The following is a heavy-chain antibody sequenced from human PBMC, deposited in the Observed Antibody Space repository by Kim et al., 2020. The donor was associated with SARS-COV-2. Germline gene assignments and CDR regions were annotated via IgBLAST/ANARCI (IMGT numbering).Heavy chain of an antibody. CDR2: IWYDGSNK. Sequence: GGSLRLSCAASGFTFSSYGMHWVRQAPGKGLEWVAVIWYDGSNKYYADSVKGRFTISRDNSKNTLYLQMNSLRAEDTAVYYCARDMYCSGGSCGGAYYYYYGMDVWGQGTTVTVSS. CDR3: ARDMYCSGGSCGGAYYYYYGMDV. CDR1: GFTFSSYG. V-gene: IGHV3-33*01. D-gene: IGHD2-15*01. J-gene: IGHJ6*02.